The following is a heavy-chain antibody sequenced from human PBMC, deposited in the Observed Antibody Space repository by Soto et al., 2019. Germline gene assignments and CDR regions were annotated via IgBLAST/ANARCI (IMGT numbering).Heavy chain of an antibody. D-gene: IGHD3-10*01. Sequence: PSQTLSLTCAISGDSVSSNSAAWNWISQSPSRGLEWLGRTYYRSKWYNDYAVSVKSRITINPDTSKNQFSLQLNSVTPEDTAVYYCARDSFYGSGSYYNEFDYWGQGTLVTVSS. J-gene: IGHJ4*02. CDR2: TYYRSKWYN. V-gene: IGHV6-1*01. CDR1: GDSVSSNSAA. CDR3: ARDSFYGSGSYYNEFDY.